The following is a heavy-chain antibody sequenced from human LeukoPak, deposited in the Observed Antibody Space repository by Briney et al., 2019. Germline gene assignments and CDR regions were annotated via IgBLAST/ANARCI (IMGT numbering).Heavy chain of an antibody. CDR1: GYTFTSYD. Sequence: ASVKVSCKASGYTFTSYDINWVRQATGQGLEWMGWMNPNSGNTGYAQKFQGRVTMTRDMSTSTVYMELSSLRSEDTAVYYCASRKLGHNYYFDYWGQGTLVTVSS. J-gene: IGHJ4*02. D-gene: IGHD7-27*01. V-gene: IGHV1-8*01. CDR3: ASRKLGHNYYFDY. CDR2: MNPNSGNT.